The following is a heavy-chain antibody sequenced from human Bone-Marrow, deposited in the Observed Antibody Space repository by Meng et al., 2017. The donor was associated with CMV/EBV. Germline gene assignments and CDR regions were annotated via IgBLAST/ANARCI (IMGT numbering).Heavy chain of an antibody. CDR2: IYPTDSDT. CDR3: ARDKANYYYGMDV. J-gene: IGHJ6*02. Sequence: GGSLRLSCKGSGYSFTSYWIAWVRQMPGKGLEWMGIIYPTDSDTRYSPSFIGQVTISVDKSISTAYLRWNSLKASDTAMYYCARDKANYYYGMDVWGQGTTVTVSS. CDR1: GYSFTSYW. V-gene: IGHV5-51*01. D-gene: IGHD5-18*01.